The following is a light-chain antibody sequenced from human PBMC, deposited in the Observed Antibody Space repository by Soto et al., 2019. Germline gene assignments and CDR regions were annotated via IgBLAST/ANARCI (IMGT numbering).Light chain of an antibody. J-gene: IGLJ1*01. CDR3: SSYTSGSTYV. Sequence: QSVLTQPASVSGSPGQSITISCTGTSSDVGGYNYVSWYQQHPGKAPKLMIYEVNNRPSGVSNRFSGSKSGNTASLTISGLQAEDEADYYCSSYTSGSTYVFGTGTKLTV. V-gene: IGLV2-14*01. CDR1: SSDVGGYNY. CDR2: EVN.